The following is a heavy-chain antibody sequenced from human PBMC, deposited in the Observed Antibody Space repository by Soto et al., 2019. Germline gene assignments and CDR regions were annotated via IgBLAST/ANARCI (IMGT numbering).Heavy chain of an antibody. CDR2: ISYDGHNK. Sequence: VQLVESGGGVVQPGGSLRLSCTASGFTFTTFGIHWVRQAPGKGLEWVALISYDGHNKYYSDSVKGRFTISRDNYKNTLSLQMNSLRAEDTAVYYCAKDLQAYGDYNYDYYGMDVW. CDR1: GFTFTTFG. V-gene: IGHV3-30*18. D-gene: IGHD4-17*01. CDR3: AKDLQAYGDYNYDYYGMDV. J-gene: IGHJ6*01.